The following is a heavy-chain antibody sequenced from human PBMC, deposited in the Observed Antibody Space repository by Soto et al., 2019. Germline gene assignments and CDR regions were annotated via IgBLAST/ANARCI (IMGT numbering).Heavy chain of an antibody. CDR2: IYSDVST. J-gene: IGHJ4*02. CDR3: ASRRNPYGAYDY. D-gene: IGHD4-17*01. Sequence: GGSLRLSCAASGFTVSSNFMSWVRQAPGKGLEWVSIIYSDVSTYYADSVKGRFTISRDNSKNTLYLQMNSLRADDTAVYYCASRRNPYGAYDYWGQGTLVTVSS. CDR1: GFTVSSNF. V-gene: IGHV3-66*01.